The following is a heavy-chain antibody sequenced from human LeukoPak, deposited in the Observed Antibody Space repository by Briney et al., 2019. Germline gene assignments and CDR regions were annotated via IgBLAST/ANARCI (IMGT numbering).Heavy chain of an antibody. CDR3: ARVLRTAADAFDI. V-gene: IGHV3-7*03. J-gene: IGHJ3*02. D-gene: IGHD3-3*01. CDR1: GFTFSNYW. CDR2: IKQDGSEK. Sequence: GGSLRLSCAASGFTFSNYWMTWVRQAPGKGLEWVASIKQDGSEKQYVDSVKGRFTISRDNAKNSLYLQMNSLRADDTTVFFCARVLRTAADAFDIWGQGTAVTVSS.